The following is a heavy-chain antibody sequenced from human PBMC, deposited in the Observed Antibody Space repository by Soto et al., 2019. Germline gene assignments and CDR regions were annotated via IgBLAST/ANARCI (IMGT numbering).Heavy chain of an antibody. J-gene: IGHJ4*02. CDR1: GFSFGSYA. CDR2: ISGSDGKT. CDR3: ARWSYLDY. D-gene: IGHD3-3*01. V-gene: IGHV3-23*01. Sequence: GASLRLSCAASGFSFGSYALSWVRQAPGKGLEWVSTISGSDGKTFYADSVKGRFSISRDTSQNTLYLQMNSLRADDTAIYYCARWSYLDYWGQGTRVTVS.